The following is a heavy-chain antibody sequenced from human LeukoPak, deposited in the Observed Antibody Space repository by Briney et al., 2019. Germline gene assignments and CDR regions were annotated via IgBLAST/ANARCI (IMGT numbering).Heavy chain of an antibody. Sequence: PSETLSLTCTVSGGSISSYYWNWIRQPPGKGLEWIGYVSDSGSTNCNTSLKGRVTISVDTSKNQFSLMLTSVTAADTAMYYCASALYYYDSRGGAYYFDNWGQGTLVTVSS. CDR3: ASALYYYDSRGGAYYFDN. D-gene: IGHD3-22*01. CDR1: GGSISSYY. CDR2: VSDSGST. J-gene: IGHJ4*02. V-gene: IGHV4-59*01.